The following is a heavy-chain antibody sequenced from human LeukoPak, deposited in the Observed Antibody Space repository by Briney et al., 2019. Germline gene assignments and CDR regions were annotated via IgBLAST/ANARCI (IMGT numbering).Heavy chain of an antibody. D-gene: IGHD1-26*01. CDR2: ISAYNGNT. CDR3: ARRYSESLVYYYYYMDV. CDR1: GYTFTSYG. V-gene: IGHV1-18*01. J-gene: IGHJ6*03. Sequence: VSVKVSCKASGYTFTSYGISWVRQAPGQGLEWMGWISAYNGNTNYAQKLQGRVTMTTDTSTSTAYMELRSLRSDDTAVYYCARRYSESLVYYYYYMDVWGKGTTVTVSS.